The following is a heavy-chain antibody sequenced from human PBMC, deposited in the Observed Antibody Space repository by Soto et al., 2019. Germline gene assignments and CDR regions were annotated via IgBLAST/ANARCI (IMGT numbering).Heavy chain of an antibody. J-gene: IGHJ4*02. CDR2: LTGRGGNT. CDR3: AKDSVDVVATGRGDFDS. CDR1: GFTFTYHA. D-gene: IGHD5-12*01. Sequence: EVQLLQSGGGVVQPGGSLRLSCAASGFTFTYHAMSWVRQAPGKGLEWVSGLTGRGGNTFYADSVKGRFTISRDNTKNILYLEMNNLRAEDTALYFCAKDSVDVVATGRGDFDSWGQGTLVTVSP. V-gene: IGHV3-23*01.